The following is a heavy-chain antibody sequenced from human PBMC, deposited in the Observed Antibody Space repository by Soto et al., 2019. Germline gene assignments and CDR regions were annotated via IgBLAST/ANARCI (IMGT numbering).Heavy chain of an antibody. CDR3: APGYSGYHRGGWFDP. CDR2: IIPIFGTA. D-gene: IGHD5-12*01. V-gene: IGHV1-69*01. Sequence: QVQLVQSGAEVKKPGSSVKVSCKASGGTFSSYAISWVRQAPGQGLEWMGGIIPIFGTANYAQKFQGRVTITVDDSKSTAYMELSSLRSEDTAEYYCAPGYSGYHRGGWFDPCGQGTLVSVSS. CDR1: GGTFSSYA. J-gene: IGHJ5*02.